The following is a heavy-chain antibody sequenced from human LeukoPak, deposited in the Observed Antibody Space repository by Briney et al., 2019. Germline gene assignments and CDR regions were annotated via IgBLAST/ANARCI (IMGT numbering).Heavy chain of an antibody. D-gene: IGHD3-22*01. CDR1: GGSISSYY. CDR2: IYYSGST. J-gene: IGHJ5*02. Sequence: SETLSLTXTVSGGSISSYYWSWIRQPPGKGLEWIGYIYYSGSTNYNPSLKSRVTISVDTSKNQFSLKLSSVTAADTAVYYCARYYDSSGYDSIPPYNWFDPWGQGTLVTVSS. CDR3: ARYYDSSGYDSIPPYNWFDP. V-gene: IGHV4-59*01.